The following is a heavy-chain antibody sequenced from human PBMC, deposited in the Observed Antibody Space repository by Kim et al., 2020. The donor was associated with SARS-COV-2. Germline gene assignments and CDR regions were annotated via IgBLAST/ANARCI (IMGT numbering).Heavy chain of an antibody. D-gene: IGHD6-6*01. V-gene: IGHV5-51*01. J-gene: IGHJ5*02. Sequence: PFQGQVTISADKSISTAYLQWSSLKASDTAMYYCARHSREYSSSSWFDPWGQGTLVTVSS. CDR3: ARHSREYSSSSWFDP.